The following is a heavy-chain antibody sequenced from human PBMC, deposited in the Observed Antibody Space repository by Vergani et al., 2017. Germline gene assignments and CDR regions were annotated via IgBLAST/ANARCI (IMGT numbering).Heavy chain of an antibody. CDR2: INAGNGNT. J-gene: IGHJ4*02. CDR1: GYTFTSYA. V-gene: IGHV1-3*01. D-gene: IGHD6-19*01. CDR3: ARVPPYSSGWYGGMYFDY. Sequence: QVQLVQSGAEVKKPGASVKVSCKASGYTFTSYAMHWVRQAPGQRLEWMGWINAGNGNTKYSQKFQGRVTITRDTSASTAYMELSSLRSEDTAVYYCARVPPYSSGWYGGMYFDYWGQGTLVTVSS.